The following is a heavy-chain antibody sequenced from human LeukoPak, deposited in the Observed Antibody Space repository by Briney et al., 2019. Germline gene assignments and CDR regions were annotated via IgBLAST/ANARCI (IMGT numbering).Heavy chain of an antibody. D-gene: IGHD6-13*01. Sequence: GGSLRLSCAASGFTFSSYAMSWVRQAPGKGLEWVSAISGSGGSTYYADSVKGRFTISRDNSKNTLYLQMNSLRAEDTAVYYCAKDMGSSWYPGGFDYWGQGTLVTVSS. V-gene: IGHV3-23*01. CDR1: GFTFSSYA. CDR2: ISGSGGST. J-gene: IGHJ4*02. CDR3: AKDMGSSWYPGGFDY.